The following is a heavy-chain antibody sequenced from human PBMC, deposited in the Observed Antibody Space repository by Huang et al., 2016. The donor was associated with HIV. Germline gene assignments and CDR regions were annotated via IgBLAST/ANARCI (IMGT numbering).Heavy chain of an antibody. Sequence: QVQLVQSGSELKKPGASVRVSCKASGYTFSTHNIHWVRQAPGQGLGWKGWINTNVGNPKYAQGFTGRFVFSVDTSVSTAYLEISSLQANDTAVYYCARAAFVIAAAGEYFQHWGQGSLVSVSS. CDR1: GYTFSTHN. CDR2: INTNVGNP. V-gene: IGHV7-4-1*02. J-gene: IGHJ1*01. CDR3: ARAAFVIAAAGEYFQH. D-gene: IGHD6-13*01.